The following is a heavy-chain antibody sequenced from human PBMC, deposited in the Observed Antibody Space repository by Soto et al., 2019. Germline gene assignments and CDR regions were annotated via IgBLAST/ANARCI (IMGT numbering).Heavy chain of an antibody. V-gene: IGHV3-33*01. CDR1: GFTFSSYG. Sequence: GGSLRLSCAASGFTFSSYGMHWVRQAPGKGLEWVAVIWYDGSNKYYADSVKGRFTISRDNSKNTLYLQMNSLRAEDTAVYYGAENSGYEVSAFDIWGQGTMVTVSS. CDR3: AENSGYEVSAFDI. D-gene: IGHD5-12*01. J-gene: IGHJ3*02. CDR2: IWYDGSNK.